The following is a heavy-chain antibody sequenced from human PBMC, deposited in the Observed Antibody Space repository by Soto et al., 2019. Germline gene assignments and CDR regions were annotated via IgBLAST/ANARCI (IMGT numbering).Heavy chain of an antibody. CDR1: GYTFTSYD. Sequence: QVQLVQSGAEVKKPGASVKVSCKASGYTFTSYDINWVRQATGQGLEWMGWMNPNSGNTGYAQKFQGRVTMTRNTSIRPAYMELSSLRSEDTAVYYCAITHLRFGEHHYWGQGTLVTVSS. D-gene: IGHD3-10*01. V-gene: IGHV1-8*01. J-gene: IGHJ4*02. CDR3: AITHLRFGEHHY. CDR2: MNPNSGNT.